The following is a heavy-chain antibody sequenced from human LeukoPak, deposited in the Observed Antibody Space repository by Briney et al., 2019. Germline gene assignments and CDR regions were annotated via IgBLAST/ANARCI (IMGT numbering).Heavy chain of an antibody. J-gene: IGHJ5*02. D-gene: IGHD3/OR15-3a*01. V-gene: IGHV1-2*02. CDR1: GYTFTGYY. Sequence: ASVKVSCKAPGYTFTGYYMHWVRRAPGQGLEWMGWINPNSGGTNYAQKFQGRVSMTRDTSISTVYMELSRLGSDDTAVYYCARERTSVFSWFDPWGQGTLVTVSS. CDR3: ARERTSVFSWFDP. CDR2: INPNSGGT.